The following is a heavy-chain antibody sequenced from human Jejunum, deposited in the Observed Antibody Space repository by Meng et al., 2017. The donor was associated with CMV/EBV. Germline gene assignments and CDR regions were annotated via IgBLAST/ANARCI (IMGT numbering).Heavy chain of an antibody. CDR1: GGSVSSGSYY. CDR3: ARGTWAAAPSDY. CDR2: IYYTGNT. D-gene: IGHD1-1*01. J-gene: IGHJ4*02. Sequence: TVSGGSVSSGSYYWGWIRQPPGKGLEFIGYIYYTGNTNYNPSLMSRVTISLDTSKSHFSLKLSSVTAADTAVYYCARGTWAAAPSDYWGQGILVTVSS. V-gene: IGHV4-61*03.